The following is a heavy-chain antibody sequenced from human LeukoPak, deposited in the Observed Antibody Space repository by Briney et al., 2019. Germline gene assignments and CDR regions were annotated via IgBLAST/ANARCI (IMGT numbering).Heavy chain of an antibody. V-gene: IGHV1-18*01. Sequence: ASVKVSCKASGYTFTSYGISWVRQAPGQGLEWMGWISAYNGNTNYAQKLQGRVTMTTDTSTSTAYMELRSLRSDDTAVYYCARDLGGSYYLSLYDYYYYYMDVWGKGTTVTVSS. J-gene: IGHJ6*03. CDR1: GYTFTSYG. CDR3: ARDLGGSYYLSLYDYYYYYMDV. CDR2: ISAYNGNT. D-gene: IGHD1-26*01.